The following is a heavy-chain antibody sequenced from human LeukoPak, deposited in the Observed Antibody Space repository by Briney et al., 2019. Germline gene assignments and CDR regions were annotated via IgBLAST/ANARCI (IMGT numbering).Heavy chain of an antibody. J-gene: IGHJ4*02. CDR2: ISAYNGNT. V-gene: IGHV1-18*04. Sequence: ASVKVSCKASGYTFTSYGISWVRQAPGQGLEWMGGISAYNGNTNYAQKLQGRVTMTTDTSTSTAYMELRSLRSDDTAVYYCARNPLPLYSGYDYLFDYWGQGTLVTVSS. CDR3: ARNPLPLYSGYDYLFDY. CDR1: GYTFTSYG. D-gene: IGHD5-12*01.